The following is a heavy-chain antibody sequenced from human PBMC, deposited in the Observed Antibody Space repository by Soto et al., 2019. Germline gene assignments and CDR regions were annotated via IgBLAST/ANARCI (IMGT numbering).Heavy chain of an antibody. CDR1: GGSISGYY. Sequence: ETLSLTCTVSGGSISGYYWSWIRQPPGKGLEWIGFISSSGSTSYNPSLKSRVTISLDTSKNQFSMRLGSVTAADTALYFCARYSGTYYVFWGQGTLVTVSS. CDR3: ARYSGTYYVF. D-gene: IGHD1-26*01. CDR2: ISSSGST. J-gene: IGHJ4*02. V-gene: IGHV4-59*01.